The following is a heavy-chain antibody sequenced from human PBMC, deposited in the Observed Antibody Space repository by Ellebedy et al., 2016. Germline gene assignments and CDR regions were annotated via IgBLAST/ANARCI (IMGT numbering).Heavy chain of an antibody. CDR3: ARDEGIAVAGSDY. D-gene: IGHD6-19*01. V-gene: IGHV1-2*02. Sequence: ASVKVSXXASGYTFTDYYIHWVRQAPGQGLEWMGWINPNSGDTNYAQKFQGRVTMTRDTSISTAHMELTRLRSDDTAVYYCARDEGIAVAGSDYWGQGTLITVSS. CDR2: INPNSGDT. J-gene: IGHJ4*02. CDR1: GYTFTDYY.